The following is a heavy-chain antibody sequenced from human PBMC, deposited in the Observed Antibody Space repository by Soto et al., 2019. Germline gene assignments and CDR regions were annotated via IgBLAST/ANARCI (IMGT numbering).Heavy chain of an antibody. V-gene: IGHV4-59*01. Sequence: SETLSLTCSVSGVSISSYFWSWIRQPPGRGLEWIGYTYHRGSTNYSPSLKSRVAISLDTSENQFSLKVSSVTAADTAVYYCARIGGYHGPLDYWGQGTPVTVSS. CDR2: TYHRGST. CDR3: ARIGGYHGPLDY. D-gene: IGHD3-16*02. CDR1: GVSISSYF. J-gene: IGHJ4*02.